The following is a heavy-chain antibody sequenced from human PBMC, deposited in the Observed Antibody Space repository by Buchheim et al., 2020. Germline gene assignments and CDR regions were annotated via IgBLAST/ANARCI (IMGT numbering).Heavy chain of an antibody. D-gene: IGHD3-10*01. CDR3: ARPMVQGGLSVDY. Sequence: QPQLQESGPGLVKHSETLSLTCTVSCGSTSSSSYYWGWLRQPPGKGLGWIGSIYNSGSTYYNPSFKGRVTISVDTSKNQSSLKLSSVTAADTAVYYCARPMVQGGLSVDYWGQGTL. CDR1: CGSTSSSSYY. V-gene: IGHV4-39*01. CDR2: IYNSGST. J-gene: IGHJ4*02.